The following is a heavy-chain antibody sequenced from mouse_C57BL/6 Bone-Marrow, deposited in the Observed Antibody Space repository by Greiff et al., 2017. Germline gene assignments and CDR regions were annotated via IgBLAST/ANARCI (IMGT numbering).Heavy chain of an antibody. CDR2: IYPGGGYT. V-gene: IGHV1-63*01. J-gene: IGHJ4*01. CDR3: ARVRVYGNNYAMDY. Sequence: VQLQQSGAELVRPGTSVKMSCKASGYTFTNYWIGWAKQRPGHGLEWIGDIYPGGGYTNYNEKFKGKATLTADKSSSTAYMQFSSLTSEDSAIYYCARVRVYGNNYAMDYWGQGTSVTVSS. D-gene: IGHD2-1*01. CDR1: GYTFTNYW.